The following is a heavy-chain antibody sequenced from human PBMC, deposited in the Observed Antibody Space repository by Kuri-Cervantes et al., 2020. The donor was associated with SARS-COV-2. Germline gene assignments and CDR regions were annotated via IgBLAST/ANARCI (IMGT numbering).Heavy chain of an antibody. CDR1: GSTFSTYA. J-gene: IGHJ4*02. CDR3: AKDSLLRHGDFWNGNYPFFDY. Sequence: LSLTCAASGSTFSTYAMHWVRQAPGKGLEWVAVISHDGSSKYYADSVRGRFTISRDNSKNTLYLQMNSLRAEDTAVYYCAKDSLLRHGDFWNGNYPFFDYWGQGTLVTVSS. CDR2: ISHDGSSK. V-gene: IGHV3-30-3*01. D-gene: IGHD3-3*01.